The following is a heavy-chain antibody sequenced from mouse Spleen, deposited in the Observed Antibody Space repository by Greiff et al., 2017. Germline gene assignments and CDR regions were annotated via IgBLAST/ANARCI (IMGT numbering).Heavy chain of an antibody. CDR3: ARVYDGYPWWYFDV. Sequence: VQGVESGAELARPGASVKLSCKASGYTFTSYGISWVKQRTGQGLEWIGEIYPRSGNTYYNEKFKGKATLTADKSSSTAYMELRSLTSEDSAVYFCARVYDGYPWWYFDVWGAGTTVTVSS. V-gene: IGHV1-81*01. J-gene: IGHJ1*01. D-gene: IGHD2-3*01. CDR1: GYTFTSYG. CDR2: IYPRSGNT.